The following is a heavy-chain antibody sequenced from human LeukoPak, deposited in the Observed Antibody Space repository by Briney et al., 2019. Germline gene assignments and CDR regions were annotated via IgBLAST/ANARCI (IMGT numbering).Heavy chain of an antibody. CDR3: ARGQTGYYHSSGYYYVY. J-gene: IGHJ4*02. D-gene: IGHD3-22*01. CDR2: ISSSVSYI. V-gene: IGHV3-21*01. Sequence: GSLRLSCAASGFTFGSYSMSWVRQVPGKGLEWVSSISSSVSYINYPHSLKGRLTISRDNAKNSLYLQINSLRVEDTAVYYCARGQTGYYHSSGYYYVYWGQGTLVTVSS. CDR1: GFTFGSYS.